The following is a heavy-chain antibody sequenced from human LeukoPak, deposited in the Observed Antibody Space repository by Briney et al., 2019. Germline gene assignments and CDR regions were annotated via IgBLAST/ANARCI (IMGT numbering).Heavy chain of an antibody. J-gene: IGHJ4*02. CDR2: IKQDGSEK. Sequence: GGSLRLSCAASGFTFSSYWMSWVRQAPGKGLEWVANIKQDGSEKYYVDSVKGRFTISRDNAKNSLYLQMNSLRAEGTAVYYCAREDDILTGYPYFDYWGQGTLVTVSS. CDR1: GFTFSSYW. CDR3: AREDDILTGYPYFDY. D-gene: IGHD3-9*01. V-gene: IGHV3-7*03.